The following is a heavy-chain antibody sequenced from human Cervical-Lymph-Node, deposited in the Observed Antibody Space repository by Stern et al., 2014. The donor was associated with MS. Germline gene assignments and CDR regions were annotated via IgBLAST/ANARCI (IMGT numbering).Heavy chain of an antibody. V-gene: IGHV1-69*06. D-gene: IGHD3-10*01. CDR3: ARGAGDNWFDP. J-gene: IGHJ5*02. CDR2: IIPFVGTGTV. CDR1: GG. Sequence: VQLVQSGADVKKPGSSVRVSCKASGGISWLRQAPGQGLEWMGGIIPFVGTGTVNYAQNFTGRLTIIADTSTNTTYMELSSLRFDDTAVYYCARGAGDNWFDPWGQGTLVSVSS.